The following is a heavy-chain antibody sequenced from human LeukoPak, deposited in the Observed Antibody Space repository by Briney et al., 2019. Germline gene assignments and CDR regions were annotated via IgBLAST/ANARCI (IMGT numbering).Heavy chain of an antibody. CDR1: GGSISSYY. J-gene: IGHJ6*02. CDR3: ARDPGYSYGYDHYYYGMDV. V-gene: IGHV4-59*01. CDR2: IYYSGST. D-gene: IGHD5-18*01. Sequence: PSETLSLTCTVSGGSISSYYWSWIRQSPGKGLEWIWYIYYSGSTNYNPSLKSRVTISVDTSKKQFSLKLDSVTAADTAVYYCARDPGYSYGYDHYYYGMDVWGQGTTVTVSS.